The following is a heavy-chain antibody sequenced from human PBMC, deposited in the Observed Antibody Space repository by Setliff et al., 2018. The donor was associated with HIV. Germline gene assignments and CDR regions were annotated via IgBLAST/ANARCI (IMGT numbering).Heavy chain of an antibody. D-gene: IGHD6-19*01. J-gene: IGHJ4*02. CDR2: VTHSGST. CDR1: GESFSGHY. V-gene: IGHV4-34*01. CDR3: ARVRSVGYSRAWYAPGAY. Sequence: SETLSLTCAVDGESFSGHYWSWIRQPPGKGLEWIGDVTHSGSTNYNPSLESRVTISVDKSKNQFSLKLSSVTAADTAVYYCARVRSVGYSRAWYAPGAYWGRGTLVTVSS.